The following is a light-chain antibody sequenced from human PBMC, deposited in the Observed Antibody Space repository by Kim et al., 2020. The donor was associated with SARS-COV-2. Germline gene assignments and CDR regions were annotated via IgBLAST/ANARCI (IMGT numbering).Light chain of an antibody. CDR2: NVS. CDR3: MQGTHWLYS. CDR1: QSLVYKNGNTY. J-gene: IGKJ2*03. Sequence: DVVMTQSPLSLPVTLGQPASISCRSSQSLVYKNGNTYLHWFQQRPGQSPRRLIYNVSKRDSGVPDRFSGSGSGTDFTLKISRVEAEDVGVYYCMQGTHWLYSFGQGTKLEI. V-gene: IGKV2-30*01.